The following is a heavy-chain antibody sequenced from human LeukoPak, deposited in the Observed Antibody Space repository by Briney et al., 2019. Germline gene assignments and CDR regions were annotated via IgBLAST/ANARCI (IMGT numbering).Heavy chain of an antibody. J-gene: IGHJ4*02. CDR3: ARAYSGYDFFDY. CDR1: GGTFSMYA. V-gene: IGHV1-69*13. Sequence: ASVKVSCKASGGTFSMYAISWVRQAPGQGLEWMGGIIPIFGTANYAQKFQGRVTITADESTSTAYMEVSSLRSEDTAVYYCARAYSGYDFFDYWGQGSLVTVSS. D-gene: IGHD5-12*01. CDR2: IIPIFGTA.